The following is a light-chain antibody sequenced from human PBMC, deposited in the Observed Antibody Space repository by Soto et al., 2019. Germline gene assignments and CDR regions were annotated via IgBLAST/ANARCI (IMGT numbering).Light chain of an antibody. CDR3: QSYDSGLSGVV. V-gene: IGLV1-40*01. Sequence: QSVLTQPPSVSGAPGQRVIISCTGSSSNIGPSYDVHWYQQLLGTAPKLLIYGNNNRPSGVPDRFSGSKSGTSASLAITGLQAEDEADYYCQSYDSGLSGVVFGGGTKLTVL. CDR2: GNN. J-gene: IGLJ2*01. CDR1: SSNIGPSYD.